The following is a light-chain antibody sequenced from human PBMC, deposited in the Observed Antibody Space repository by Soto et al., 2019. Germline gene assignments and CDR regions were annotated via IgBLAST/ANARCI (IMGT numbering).Light chain of an antibody. CDR3: QQRSNWPLT. V-gene: IGKV3-11*01. J-gene: IGKJ4*01. CDR2: DAS. CDR1: QSVSTY. Sequence: EIVLTQSPATLSLSPGERATLSCRASQSVSTYLAWYQQKPGQAPRLLIYDASNRATGIPARFSGSASGTAFTLTISSLEPEDFAVYYCQQRSNWPLTFGGGTTVEIK.